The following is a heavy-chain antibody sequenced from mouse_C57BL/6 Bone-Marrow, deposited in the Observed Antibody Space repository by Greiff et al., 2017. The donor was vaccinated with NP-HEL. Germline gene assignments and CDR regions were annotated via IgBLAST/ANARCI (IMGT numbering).Heavy chain of an antibody. Sequence: EVNLVESGGGLVQPGGSLSLSCAASGFTFTDYYMSWVRQPPGKALEWLGFIRNKANGYTTEYSASVKGRFTISRDNSQSILYLQMNALRAEDSATYYCARYTGDYDVNWYFDVWGTGTTVTVSS. V-gene: IGHV7-3*01. CDR1: GFTFTDYY. J-gene: IGHJ1*03. CDR2: IRNKANGYTT. CDR3: ARYTGDYDVNWYFDV. D-gene: IGHD2-4*01.